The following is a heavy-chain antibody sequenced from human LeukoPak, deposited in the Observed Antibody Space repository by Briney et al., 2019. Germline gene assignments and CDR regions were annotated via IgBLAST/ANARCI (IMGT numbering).Heavy chain of an antibody. D-gene: IGHD2-2*02. CDR1: GFTFTGYY. Sequence: ASVKVSFKASGFTFTGYYMHWVRQAPGQGLEWMGWINPNNGGTNYAQKFQGRVTMTRDTSIGTAYMELSRLRSDDTAVYYCARTESKCTSTSCYTEDYWGQGTLVTVSS. J-gene: IGHJ4*02. CDR2: INPNNGGT. V-gene: IGHV1-2*02. CDR3: ARTESKCTSTSCYTEDY.